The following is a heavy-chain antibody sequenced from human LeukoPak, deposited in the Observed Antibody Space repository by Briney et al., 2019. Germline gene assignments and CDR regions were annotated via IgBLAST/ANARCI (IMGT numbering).Heavy chain of an antibody. CDR3: ARGHDYGDYYYYYYMDV. Sequence: GASVKVSCKASGGTFSSYAISWVRQAPGQGLEWMGGIIPIFGTANYAQKFQGRVTITADESTSTAYMELSSLRSEDTAVYYCARGHDYGDYYYYYYMDVWGKGTTVTVSS. J-gene: IGHJ6*03. CDR2: IIPIFGTA. D-gene: IGHD4-17*01. CDR1: GGTFSSYA. V-gene: IGHV1-69*13.